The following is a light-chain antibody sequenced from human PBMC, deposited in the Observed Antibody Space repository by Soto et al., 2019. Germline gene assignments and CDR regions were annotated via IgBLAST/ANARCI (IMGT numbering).Light chain of an antibody. V-gene: IGKV3-11*01. Sequence: EIVLTQSPATLSLSPGERATLSCMAIQSVVSYLAWYQHRPGQAPMLLIYYASNMATGIPGRLSGSGSGTDFTLTISSLEPEDFAVYYFKQRVNXPWTFGQGTKV. J-gene: IGKJ1*01. CDR3: KQRVNXPWT. CDR2: YAS. CDR1: QSVVSY.